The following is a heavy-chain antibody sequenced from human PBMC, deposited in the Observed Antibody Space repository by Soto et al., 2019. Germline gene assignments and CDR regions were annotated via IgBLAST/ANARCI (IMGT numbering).Heavy chain of an antibody. V-gene: IGHV3-30*04. CDR2: ISFDGSDK. J-gene: IGHJ4*02. CDR1: GFTFSSYA. Sequence: LRLSCAASGFTFSSYAMHWVRQAPGKGLEWVAIISFDGSDKYYADSVKGRFTISRDNSKNALYLQMNSLRTEDTAVYYCARGVDFFDSSGSDGDYWGQGTLVTVSS. D-gene: IGHD3-22*01. CDR3: ARGVDFFDSSGSDGDY.